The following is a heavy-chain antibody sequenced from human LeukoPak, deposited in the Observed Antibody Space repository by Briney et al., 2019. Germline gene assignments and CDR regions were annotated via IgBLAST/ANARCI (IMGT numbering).Heavy chain of an antibody. D-gene: IGHD1-26*01. J-gene: IGHJ4*02. V-gene: IGHV3-30*04. CDR1: GFTFSSYV. CDR2: ISYDGSNE. CDR3: ARYTSNVVGKRHYFDY. Sequence: GRSLRLSCAASGFTFSSYVMHWVRQAPGKGLEWVAIISYDGSNEYYADSVKGRFTISRDNAKNSLYLQMNSLRAEDTAVYYCARYTSNVVGKRHYFDYWGQGTLVTVSS.